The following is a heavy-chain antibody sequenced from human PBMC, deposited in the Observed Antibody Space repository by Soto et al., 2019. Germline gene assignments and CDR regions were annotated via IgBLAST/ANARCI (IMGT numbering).Heavy chain of an antibody. CDR1: GFTFSSYW. CDR2: INSDGSTT. D-gene: IGHD3-22*01. J-gene: IGHJ3*02. CDR3: AKGEGITMIGVADSSFDI. V-gene: IGHV3-74*01. Sequence: GGSLRLSCAASGFTFSSYWMHWVRQAPGKGLVWASRINSDGSTTSYADSVKGRFTISRDNAKNTLYLQMNSLRAEDTAVYYCAKGEGITMIGVADSSFDIWDKGT.